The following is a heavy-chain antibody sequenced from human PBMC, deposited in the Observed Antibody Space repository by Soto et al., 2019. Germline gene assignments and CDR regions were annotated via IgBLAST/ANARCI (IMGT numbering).Heavy chain of an antibody. D-gene: IGHD3-16*02. CDR2: IWYDGSYK. J-gene: IGHJ4*02. CDR1: GFAFSSYG. Sequence: QVQLVESGGGVVQAGRSLRLSCAASGFAFSSYGMHWVRQAPGKGLEWVAVIWYDGSYKYYADSVKGRFTISRDNSKNTRYLQMNSLRAEDTAMYYCARDYDYVWGSYRYTAFDYWGQGTLVTVSS. V-gene: IGHV3-33*01. CDR3: ARDYDYVWGSYRYTAFDY.